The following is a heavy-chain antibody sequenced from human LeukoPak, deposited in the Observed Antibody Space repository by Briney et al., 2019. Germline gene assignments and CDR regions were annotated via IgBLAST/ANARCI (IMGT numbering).Heavy chain of an antibody. CDR2: IYYSAST. D-gene: IGHD3-9*01. V-gene: IGHV4-39*02. CDR1: GGSISSSSYY. Sequence: SETLSLTCTVSGGSISSSSYYWGWIRQPPGKGLEWIGSIYYSASTYYNPSLKSRVTISVHTSKNQFSLKLSSVTAADTAVYYCARDVTYYDILTGYYRDAFDIWGQGTMVTVSS. J-gene: IGHJ3*02. CDR3: ARDVTYYDILTGYYRDAFDI.